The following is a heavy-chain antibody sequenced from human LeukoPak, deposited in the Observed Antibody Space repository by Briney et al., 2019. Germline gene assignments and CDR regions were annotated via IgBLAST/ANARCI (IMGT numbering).Heavy chain of an antibody. Sequence: GGSLRLSCAASGFSFSIYWMSWVRQAPGKGLEWVANINQNGSAKYYVDSVKGRFTISRDNAKNTLSLQMNSLRAEDTAVFYCVRAGGPHTVDVWGQGTTVNVSS. CDR1: GFSFSIYW. J-gene: IGHJ6*02. V-gene: IGHV3-7*01. CDR3: VRAGGPHTVDV. CDR2: INQNGSAK. D-gene: IGHD2-8*02.